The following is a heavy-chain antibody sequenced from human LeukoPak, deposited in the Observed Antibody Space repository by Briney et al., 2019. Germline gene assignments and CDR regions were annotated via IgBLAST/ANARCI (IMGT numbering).Heavy chain of an antibody. V-gene: IGHV3-21*01. CDR2: ISSSSSYI. CDR1: GFTFGTYR. D-gene: IGHD3-10*01. J-gene: IGHJ4*02. CDR3: ARDAMVRGVLIDY. Sequence: GGSLRLSCAASGFTFGTYRMNLVRQAPGKGLEWVSSISSSSSYIYYADSVKGRFTISRDNAKNSLFLQMSSLRAEDTAVYYCARDAMVRGVLIDYWGQGTLVAVSS.